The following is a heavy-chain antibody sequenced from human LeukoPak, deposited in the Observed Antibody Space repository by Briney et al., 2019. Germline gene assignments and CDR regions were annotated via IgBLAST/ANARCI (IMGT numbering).Heavy chain of an antibody. CDR1: GFTFDDYA. Sequence: GRSLRLSCAASGFTFDDYAMHWVRQAPGKGLEWVSGISWNSGSIGYADSVKGRFTISRDNSKNTLYLQMNSLRAEDTAVYYCARVRINFWSGLDYWGQGTLVTVSS. CDR2: ISWNSGSI. CDR3: ARVRINFWSGLDY. D-gene: IGHD3-3*01. J-gene: IGHJ4*02. V-gene: IGHV3-9*01.